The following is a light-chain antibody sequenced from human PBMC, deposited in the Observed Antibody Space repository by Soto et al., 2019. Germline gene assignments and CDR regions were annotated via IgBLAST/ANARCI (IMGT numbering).Light chain of an antibody. CDR2: GAS. CDR1: QSISSN. Sequence: EIVMTQSPVTLSVSPGERATLSCRASQSISSNLAWYQHKPGQAPRLLIFGASTRATDVPARFSGSGSGTEFNLTISSLQSEDFAVYYCLQHNNWPRTFGQGTKVEVK. V-gene: IGKV3-15*01. CDR3: LQHNNWPRT. J-gene: IGKJ1*01.